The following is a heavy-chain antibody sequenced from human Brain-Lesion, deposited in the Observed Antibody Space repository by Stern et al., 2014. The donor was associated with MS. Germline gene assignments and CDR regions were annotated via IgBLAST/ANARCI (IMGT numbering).Heavy chain of an antibody. V-gene: IGHV4-61*02. CDR2: IFNSGRT. J-gene: IGHJ6*02. CDR3: ARGRVVPGFQYYATDV. D-gene: IGHD2-2*01. CDR1: GGSISSGGYY. Sequence: QVQLQESGPGLVKPSQTLSLSCTVSGGSISSGGYYWSWIRQPAGKGLEWLGRIFNSGRTRYNPPPKSRAPLSIYNSKNHSALTMNSMTAADTAVYYCARGRVVPGFQYYATDVWGQGTTVIVSS.